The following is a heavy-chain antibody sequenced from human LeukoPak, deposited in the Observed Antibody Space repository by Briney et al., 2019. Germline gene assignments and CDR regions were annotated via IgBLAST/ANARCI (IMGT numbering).Heavy chain of an antibody. V-gene: IGHV3-21*01. Sequence: GGSLRLSCAASGFTFSSYSMNWVRQAPGKGLEWVSSISSSSSYIYYADSVKGRFTISRDNAKNSLYLQMNSLRAEDTAVYHCARRYCSRTSCYLWGMDVWGQGTTVTVSS. J-gene: IGHJ6*02. CDR2: ISSSSSYI. D-gene: IGHD2-2*01. CDR3: ARRYCSRTSCYLWGMDV. CDR1: GFTFSSYS.